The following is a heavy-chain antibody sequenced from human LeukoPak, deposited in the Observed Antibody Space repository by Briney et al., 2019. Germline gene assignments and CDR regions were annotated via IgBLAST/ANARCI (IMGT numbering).Heavy chain of an antibody. CDR1: GGSFSDYY. J-gene: IGHJ5*02. CDR3: ARVDSYGRTTVTTLWFDP. Sequence: SETLSLTCAVYGGSFSDYYWSWIRQPPGKGLEWIGEINHSGSTNYNPSLKSRVTISVDTSKNQFSLNLNSVTAAGTAVYYCARVDSYGRTTVTTLWFDPWGQGTLVTVSS. CDR2: INHSGST. V-gene: IGHV4-34*01. D-gene: IGHD4-17*01.